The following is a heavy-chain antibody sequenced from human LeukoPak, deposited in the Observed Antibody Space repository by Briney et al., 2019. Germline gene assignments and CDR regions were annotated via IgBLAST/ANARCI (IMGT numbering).Heavy chain of an antibody. J-gene: IGHJ6*02. D-gene: IGHD6-25*01. Sequence: SETLSLTCTVSGGSISSYYWSWIRQPPGKGLEWIGYIYYSGSTNYNPSPKSRVTISVDTSKNQFSLKLSSVTAADTAVYYCARHWRWSSEPDNYYYGMDVWGQGTTVTVSS. CDR1: GGSISSYY. CDR3: ARHWRWSSEPDNYYYGMDV. CDR2: IYYSGST. V-gene: IGHV4-59*08.